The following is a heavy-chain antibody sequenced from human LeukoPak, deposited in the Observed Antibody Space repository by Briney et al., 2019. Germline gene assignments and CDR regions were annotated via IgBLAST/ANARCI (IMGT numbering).Heavy chain of an antibody. V-gene: IGHV4-59*12. Sequence: SETLSLTCTVSGASFSDYRWSWIRQPPGKGLEYIGCISCSGDTNYSPSLKSRVIISVDPSKNQFSLKLSSVTATDTALYYCARLRNVPGNYYQFDYWGQGALVTVSS. CDR1: GASFSDYR. J-gene: IGHJ4*02. CDR2: ISCSGDT. CDR3: ARLRNVPGNYYQFDY. D-gene: IGHD3-10*01.